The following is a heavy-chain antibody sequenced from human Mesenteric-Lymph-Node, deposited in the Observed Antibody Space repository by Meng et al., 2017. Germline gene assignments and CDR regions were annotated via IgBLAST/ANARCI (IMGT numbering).Heavy chain of an antibody. CDR1: GGTFSSYA. J-gene: IGHJ3*02. D-gene: IGHD3-22*01. CDR2: IIPIFGTA. Sequence: QGERVESGVGGKKPGSSVKVSWKASGGTFSSYATSWVRQAPGQGLEWMGGIIPIFGTANYAQKFQGRVTITADKSTSTAYMELSSLRSEDTAVYYCARDIFTMIESRSGAFDIWGQGTMVTVSS. V-gene: IGHV1-69*06. CDR3: ARDIFTMIESRSGAFDI.